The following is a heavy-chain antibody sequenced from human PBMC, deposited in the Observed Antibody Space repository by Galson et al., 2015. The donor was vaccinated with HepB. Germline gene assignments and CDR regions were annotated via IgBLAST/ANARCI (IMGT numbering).Heavy chain of an antibody. CDR2: IKSKTDGGTT. Sequence: SLRLSCAASGFTFSNAWMSWVRQAPGKGLEWVGRIKSKTDGGTTDYAAPVKGRFTISRDDSKNTLYLQMNSLKTEDTAVYYCTTPYRKGYSYGPGVSFYAFDIWGQGTMVTVSS. V-gene: IGHV3-15*01. J-gene: IGHJ3*02. CDR1: GFTFSNAW. D-gene: IGHD5-18*01. CDR3: TTPYRKGYSYGPGVSFYAFDI.